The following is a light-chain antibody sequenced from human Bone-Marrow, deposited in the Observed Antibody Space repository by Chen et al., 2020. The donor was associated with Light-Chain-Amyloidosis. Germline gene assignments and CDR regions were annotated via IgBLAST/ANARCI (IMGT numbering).Light chain of an antibody. CDR3: QSADSSGTYEVI. CDR1: DLPTKY. Sequence: SYELTQPPSVSVSPGQTARITCSGDDLPTKYAYWYQQKPGQAPVLVIHSDTERPSGISGRFSGSSSGTIATLTISGVQAEDEADYHCQSADSSGTYEVIFGGGTKLTVL. V-gene: IGLV3-25*03. J-gene: IGLJ2*01. CDR2: SDT.